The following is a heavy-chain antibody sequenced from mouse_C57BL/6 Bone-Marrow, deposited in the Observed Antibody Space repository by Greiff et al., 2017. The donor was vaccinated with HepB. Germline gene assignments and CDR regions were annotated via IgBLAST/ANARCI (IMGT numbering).Heavy chain of an antibody. CDR3: ARTGIYYDSYYYAMDY. CDR1: GYTFTSYG. V-gene: IGHV1-81*01. CDR2: ISPRSGNT. D-gene: IGHD2-4*01. J-gene: IGHJ4*01. Sequence: QVQLQQSGAELARPGASVKLSCKASGYTFTSYGISWVKQRTGQGLEWIGEISPRSGNTYYNEKFKGKATLTADKSSSTAYMELRSLTSEDSAVYFCARTGIYYDSYYYAMDYWGQGTSVTVSS.